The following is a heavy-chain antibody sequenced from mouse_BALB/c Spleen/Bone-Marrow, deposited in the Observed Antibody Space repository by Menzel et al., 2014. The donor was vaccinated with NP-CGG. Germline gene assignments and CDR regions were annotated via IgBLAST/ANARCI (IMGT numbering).Heavy chain of an antibody. CDR1: GFSLSSYA. J-gene: IGHJ2*01. D-gene: IGHD1-1*01. CDR3: ARSNADYNRGTVGYFNL. V-gene: IGHV5-17*01. Sequence: EESGGRLVTPGTPLTLTCTVSGFSLSSYAMNWVRQAPGEGLEWIGDIRGDSGNIYYANWAKGRFTISRTSTTVDLKMTSLTTEDTATYFCARSNADYNRGTVGYFNLWGQGTLVTVSS. CDR2: IRGDSGNI.